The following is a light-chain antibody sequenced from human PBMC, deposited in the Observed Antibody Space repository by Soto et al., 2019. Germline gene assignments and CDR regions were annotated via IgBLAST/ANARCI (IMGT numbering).Light chain of an antibody. CDR1: QSVSSN. J-gene: IGKJ5*01. V-gene: IGKV3-15*01. Sequence: EIVMTQSPATLSVSPGERATLSCRASQSVSSNLAWYQQKPGQAPRLLIYGASTRATGIPARFSGSGSGTKFTLTISSLQSEDFAVYYCQQYNNSPSITFGQGTRLEIK. CDR2: GAS. CDR3: QQYNNSPSIT.